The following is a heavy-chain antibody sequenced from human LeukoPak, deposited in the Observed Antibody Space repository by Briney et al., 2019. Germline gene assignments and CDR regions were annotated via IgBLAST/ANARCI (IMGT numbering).Heavy chain of an antibody. D-gene: IGHD2-2*01. CDR1: GYTFTGYY. CDR2: ISPNSGGT. CDR3: ARGYCSSTSCYGAGY. Sequence: ASVKVSCKASGYTFTGYYMHWVRQAPGQGLEWMGWISPNSGGTNYAQKFQGRVTMTRDTSISTAYMELSRLRSDDTAVYYCARGYCSSTSCYGAGYWGQGTLVTVSS. V-gene: IGHV1-2*02. J-gene: IGHJ4*02.